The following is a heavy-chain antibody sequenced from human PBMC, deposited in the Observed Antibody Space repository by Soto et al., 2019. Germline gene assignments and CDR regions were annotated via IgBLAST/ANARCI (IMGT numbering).Heavy chain of an antibody. Sequence: SVKVSCKASGGTFSSYAISWVRQAPGQGLEWMGGIIPIFGTANYAQKFQGRVTITADESTSTAYMELSSLRSEDTAVYYCARGVAAAGTFYYGMDVWGQGTTVTVSS. V-gene: IGHV1-69*13. J-gene: IGHJ6*02. CDR3: ARGVAAAGTFYYGMDV. CDR1: GGTFSSYA. CDR2: IIPIFGTA. D-gene: IGHD6-13*01.